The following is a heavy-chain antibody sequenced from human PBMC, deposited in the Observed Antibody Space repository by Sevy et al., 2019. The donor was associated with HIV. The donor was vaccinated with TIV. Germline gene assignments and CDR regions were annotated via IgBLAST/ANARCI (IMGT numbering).Heavy chain of an antibody. D-gene: IGHD2-2*01. CDR3: AKRYCSTITCYDDDFWNPYYFYGLDV. J-gene: IGHJ6*02. Sequence: GGSLRLSCAASGFIFSNYPMSWVRHSPGKGLEWVSDISAGGTTTYYADSVEGRFTISRDNSKNTVSLQMNSLGAEDTAIYCCAKRYCSTITCYDDDFWNPYYFYGLDVWGQGISVTVS. CDR2: ISAGGTTT. V-gene: IGHV3-23*01. CDR1: GFIFSNYP.